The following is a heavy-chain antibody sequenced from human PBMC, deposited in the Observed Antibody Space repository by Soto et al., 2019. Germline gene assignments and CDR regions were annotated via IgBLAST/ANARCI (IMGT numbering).Heavy chain of an antibody. V-gene: IGHV4-34*01. Sequence: QVQLQQWGAGLLKPSETLSLTCAVYGGSFSGYYWSWIRQPPGKGLEWIGEINHSGSTNYNPSLRSRVTIAVDTSKNQCSLKLSSVTAADTAVYYCARVQYGDYEDYWGQGTLVTVSS. D-gene: IGHD4-17*01. CDR3: ARVQYGDYEDY. CDR1: GGSFSGYY. J-gene: IGHJ4*02. CDR2: INHSGST.